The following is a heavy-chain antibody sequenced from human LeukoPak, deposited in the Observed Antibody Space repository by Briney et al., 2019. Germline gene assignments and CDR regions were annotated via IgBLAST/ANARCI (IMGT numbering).Heavy chain of an antibody. CDR1: GFTFTSSA. CDR2: IVVGSGNT. D-gene: IGHD3-22*01. Sequence: SVKVSCKASGFTFTSSAVQWVRQARGQRLEWIGWIVVGSGNTNYAQKFQERVTITRDMSTSTAYMELSSLRSEDTAVYYCACGYTYYYDSSGYWKYYFDYWGQGTLVTVSS. J-gene: IGHJ4*02. V-gene: IGHV1-58*01. CDR3: ACGYTYYYDSSGYWKYYFDY.